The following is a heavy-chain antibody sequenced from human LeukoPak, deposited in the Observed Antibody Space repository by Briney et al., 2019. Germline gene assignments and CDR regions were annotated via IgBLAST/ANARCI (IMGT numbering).Heavy chain of an antibody. CDR1: GFTFSSYS. D-gene: IGHD2-21*02. Sequence: GGSLRLSCAASGFTFSSYSMNWVRQAPGKGLEWVSSISSSSSYIYYADSVKGRFTISRDNAKNSLYLQMNSLRAEDTAVYYCAGKYCGGDCSFDYWGQGTLVTVSS. J-gene: IGHJ4*02. V-gene: IGHV3-21*01. CDR3: AGKYCGGDCSFDY. CDR2: ISSSSSYI.